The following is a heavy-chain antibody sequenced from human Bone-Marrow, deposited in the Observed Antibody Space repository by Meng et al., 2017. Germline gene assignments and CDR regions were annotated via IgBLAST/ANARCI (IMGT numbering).Heavy chain of an antibody. V-gene: IGHV3-15*01. J-gene: IGHJ4*02. Sequence: GESLKISCVASGLSFTDAWMSWVRQAPGKGLEWVGRIKRNSDGGTIDYAAPVKGRFTISRDDLKNTLYLQMDSLITEDTAVYFCATGAAAADHWGQGTLVTVSS. CDR3: ATGAAAADH. CDR2: IKRNSDGGTI. D-gene: IGHD6-13*01. CDR1: GLSFTDAW.